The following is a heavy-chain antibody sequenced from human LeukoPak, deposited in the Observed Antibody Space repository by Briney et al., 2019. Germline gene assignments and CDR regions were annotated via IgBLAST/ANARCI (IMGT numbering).Heavy chain of an antibody. V-gene: IGHV4-59*01. CDR3: ARLRRRGYSYGYYFDY. Sequence: SETLSLTCTVSGGSISSYYWSWIRQPPGKGLEWIGYIYYSGSTNYNPSLKSRVTISVDTSKNQFSLKLSSVTAADTAVYYCARLRRRGYSYGYYFDYWGQGTLVTVSS. CDR1: GGSISSYY. J-gene: IGHJ4*02. CDR2: IYYSGST. D-gene: IGHD5-18*01.